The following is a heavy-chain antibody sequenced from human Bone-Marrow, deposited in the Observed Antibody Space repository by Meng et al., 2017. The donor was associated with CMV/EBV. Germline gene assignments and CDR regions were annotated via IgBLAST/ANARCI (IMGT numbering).Heavy chain of an antibody. J-gene: IGHJ4*02. CDR3: AGQEMATIRFDY. D-gene: IGHD5-24*01. CDR2: INPSGGST. Sequence: SCKASGYTFTSYYMHWVRQAPGQGLEWMGIINPSGGSTSYAQKFQGRVTMTRDTSTSTVYMELSSLRSEDTAVYYCAGQEMATIRFDYWGQGTLVTVSS. V-gene: IGHV1-46*01. CDR1: GYTFTSYY.